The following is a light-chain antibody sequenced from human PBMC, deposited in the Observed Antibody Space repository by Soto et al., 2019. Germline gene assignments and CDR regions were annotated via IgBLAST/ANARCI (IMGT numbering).Light chain of an antibody. CDR1: QTVLHGSNH. V-gene: IGKV4-1*01. CDR2: WAS. J-gene: IGKJ1*01. Sequence: DIVMTQSPDSLSVSLGERATINCKSSQTVLHGSNHLAWYQQREGQPPKLLIYWASTRESGVPYRFSGSGSGTDFTLTISSLQAQDVAVYYCQQYYTTPVTFGQGTKVEI. CDR3: QQYYTTPVT.